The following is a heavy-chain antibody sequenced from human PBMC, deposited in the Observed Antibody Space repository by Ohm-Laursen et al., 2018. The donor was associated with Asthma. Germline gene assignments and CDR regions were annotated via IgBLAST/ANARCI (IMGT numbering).Heavy chain of an antibody. CDR3: AISLTTPGAFDI. D-gene: IGHD1/OR15-1a*01. Sequence: SLRLSCAASEFIVSTKFMIWVRQAPGKGLDWVSVIFGSTGTNYADSVKGRFTISRDNSKNAIYLQMNSLRAEDTAVYYCAISLTTPGAFDIWGQGTMITVSS. CDR1: EFIVSTKF. V-gene: IGHV3-53*01. J-gene: IGHJ3*02. CDR2: IFGSTGT.